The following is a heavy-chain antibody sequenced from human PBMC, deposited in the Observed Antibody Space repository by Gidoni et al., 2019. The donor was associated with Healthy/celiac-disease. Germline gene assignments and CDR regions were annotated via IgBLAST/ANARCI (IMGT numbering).Heavy chain of an antibody. Sequence: EVQLLESGGGLVQSGGSLRLSCAASGFTFSSYSMSWVRQAPGKGLEWVSAISGSGGSTYYADSVKGRFTISRDNSKNTLYLQMNSLRAEDTAVYYCAKTYYYDSSGYGGYYFDYWGQGTLVTVSS. J-gene: IGHJ4*02. CDR3: AKTYYYDSSGYGGYYFDY. CDR2: ISGSGGST. V-gene: IGHV3-23*01. CDR1: GFTFSSYS. D-gene: IGHD3-22*01.